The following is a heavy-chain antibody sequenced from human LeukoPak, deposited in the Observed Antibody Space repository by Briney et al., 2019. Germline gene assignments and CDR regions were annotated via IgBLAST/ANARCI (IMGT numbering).Heavy chain of an antibody. V-gene: IGHV1-8*01. J-gene: IGHJ4*02. CDR2: MSTNNDIT. Sequence: ASVKVSCKASGDTFTSYDIHWVRQATGQGLEWMGWMSTNNDITGYAQKFQGIVTMTRSTSMSTAYMELSSLRSDDTAVYYCARPRSAYYDSSGFYIWGQGSLVTVPS. CDR1: GDTFTSYD. CDR3: ARPRSAYYDSSGFYI. D-gene: IGHD3-22*01.